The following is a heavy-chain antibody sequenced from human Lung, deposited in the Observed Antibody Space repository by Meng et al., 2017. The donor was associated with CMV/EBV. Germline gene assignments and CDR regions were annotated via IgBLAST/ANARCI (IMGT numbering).Heavy chain of an antibody. Sequence: QVQLREWGPGLVKPSGTLSLTCAVSGGSISSSNWWSWVRQPPGKGLEWIGEIYHSGSTNYNPSLKSRVTISVDKSKNQFSLKLSSVTAADAAVYYCASFPPPGKQWLVTDYWGQGTLVTVSS. J-gene: IGHJ4*02. V-gene: IGHV4-4*02. CDR2: IYHSGST. CDR3: ASFPPPGKQWLVTDY. CDR1: GGSISSSNW. D-gene: IGHD6-19*01.